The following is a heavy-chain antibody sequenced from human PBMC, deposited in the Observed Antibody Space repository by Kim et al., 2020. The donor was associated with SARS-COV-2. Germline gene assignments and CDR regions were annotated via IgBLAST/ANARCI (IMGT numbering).Heavy chain of an antibody. CDR3: ARGDVVVITL. V-gene: IGHV1-3*01. CDR2: ISAGNGNT. D-gene: IGHD3-22*01. Sequence: ASVKVSCKATGDTFTNFPIHWVRQAPGQGLEWMGWISAGNGNTKYDQIFQDRLTIPRDTSASPSYMELSSLQSEDTAVYYCARGDVVVITLWGQGTLVIVSS. J-gene: IGHJ4*02. CDR1: GDTFTNFP.